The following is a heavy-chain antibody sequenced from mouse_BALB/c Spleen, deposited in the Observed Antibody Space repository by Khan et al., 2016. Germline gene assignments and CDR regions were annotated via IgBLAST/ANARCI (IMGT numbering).Heavy chain of an antibody. Sequence: VQLKESGPGLVAPSQSLSITCTVSGFSLTNSGVHWVRQPPGKGLDWLGVIWAGGSTDYNSALMSRLSITKDTSQNQVFLKMNSLQSDDTAIYXCARDDQDYDAWFASWGQGTLVTVSA. D-gene: IGHD2-4*01. CDR2: IWAGGST. J-gene: IGHJ3*01. V-gene: IGHV2-9*02. CDR1: GFSLTNSG. CDR3: ARDDQDYDAWFAS.